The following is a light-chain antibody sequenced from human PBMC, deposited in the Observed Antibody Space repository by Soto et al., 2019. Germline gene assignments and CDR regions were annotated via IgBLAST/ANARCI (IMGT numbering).Light chain of an antibody. CDR3: SSYTSSSTL. J-gene: IGLJ1*01. Sequence: QSALTQPASVSGSPGQSITISCTGTSSDVGGYNYVSWYQQHPGKAPKLVIYAVTDRPSGVSSRFSGSKSGNTASLTISGLRAEDEADYYCSSYTSSSTLFGTGTKLTVL. CDR2: AVT. V-gene: IGLV2-14*01. CDR1: SSDVGGYNY.